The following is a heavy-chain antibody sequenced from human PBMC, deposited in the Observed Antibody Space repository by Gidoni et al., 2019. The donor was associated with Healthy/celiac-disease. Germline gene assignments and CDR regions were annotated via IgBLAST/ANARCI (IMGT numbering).Heavy chain of an antibody. J-gene: IGHJ5*02. CDR1: GFTFGDYA. Sequence: EVQLVESGGGLVQPGRSLRLSCTASGFTFGDYAMSWFRQAPGKGLEWVGFIRSKAYGGTTEYAASVKGRFTISRDDSKSIAYLQMNSLKTEDTAVYYCTREEPPRYYDSSKFDPWGQGTLVTVSS. CDR3: TREEPPRYYDSSKFDP. V-gene: IGHV3-49*03. CDR2: IRSKAYGGTT. D-gene: IGHD3-22*01.